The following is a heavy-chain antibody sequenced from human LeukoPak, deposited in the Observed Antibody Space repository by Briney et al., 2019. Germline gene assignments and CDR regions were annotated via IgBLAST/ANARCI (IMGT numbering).Heavy chain of an antibody. CDR2: IYHSGST. CDR3: ARGRRRIAAAGQVDY. CDR1: GGSISSGGYY. Sequence: SETLSLTCTVSGGSISSGGYYWSWIRQPPGKGLEWIGYIYHSGSTYYNPSLKSRVTISVDRSKNQFSLKLSSVTAADTAVYYCARGRRRIAAAGQVDYWGQGTLVTVSS. V-gene: IGHV4-30-2*01. J-gene: IGHJ4*02. D-gene: IGHD6-13*01.